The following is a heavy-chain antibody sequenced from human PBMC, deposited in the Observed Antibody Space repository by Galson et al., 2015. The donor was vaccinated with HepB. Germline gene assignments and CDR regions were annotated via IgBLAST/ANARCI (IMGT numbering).Heavy chain of an antibody. CDR1: AGTFSSYA. J-gene: IGHJ4*02. D-gene: IGHD3-10*01. Sequence: SVKVSCKASAGTFSSYAISWVRQAPGQGLEWMGGIIPIFGTANYAQKFQGRVTITADESTSTAYMELSSLRSEDTAVYYCARDAPYGSGSYIYFDYWGQGTLVTVSS. CDR3: ARDAPYGSGSYIYFDY. CDR2: IIPIFGTA. V-gene: IGHV1-69*13.